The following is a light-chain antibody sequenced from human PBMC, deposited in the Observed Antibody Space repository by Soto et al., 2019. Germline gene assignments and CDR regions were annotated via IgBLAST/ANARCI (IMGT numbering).Light chain of an antibody. V-gene: IGKV3-20*01. CDR2: GAS. Sequence: EIVLTQSPGTLSLSPGERATLSCRASQSVNSNYLAWYQRKPGQAPRLLIYGASNRATDIPYRFSASGSGTDFTLTITRLEAEDFAVSYCQQYDSTPPTFGQGTKVEV. J-gene: IGKJ1*01. CDR1: QSVNSNY. CDR3: QQYDSTPPT.